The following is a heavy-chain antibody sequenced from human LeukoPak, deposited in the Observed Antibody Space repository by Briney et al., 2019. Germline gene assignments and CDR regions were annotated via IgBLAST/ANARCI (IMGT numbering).Heavy chain of an antibody. CDR3: ARDRLGKGVNDY. V-gene: IGHV3-48*01. CDR1: GFTFSTYR. CDR2: ISSGSSII. J-gene: IGHJ4*02. D-gene: IGHD2-21*01. Sequence: GGSLRLSCAASGFTFSTYRMNWVRQAPGQGLEWVSYISSGSSIIYYADSVKGRFTISRDNAKNSLYLQMNSLRAEDTAVYYCARDRLGKGVNDYWGQGTLVTVSS.